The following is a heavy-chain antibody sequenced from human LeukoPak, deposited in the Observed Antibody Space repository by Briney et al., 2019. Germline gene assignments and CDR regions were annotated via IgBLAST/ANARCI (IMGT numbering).Heavy chain of an antibody. V-gene: IGHV3-21*01. CDR2: ISSSSSYI. CDR1: GFTFSSYS. J-gene: IGHJ6*04. Sequence: GGSLRLSCAASGFTFSSYSMNWVRQAPGKGLEWVSSISSSSSYICYADSVKGRFTISRDNAKNSLYLQMNSLRAEDTAVYYCASMDGRDVWGKGTTVTVSS. CDR3: ASMDGRDV. D-gene: IGHD5-24*01.